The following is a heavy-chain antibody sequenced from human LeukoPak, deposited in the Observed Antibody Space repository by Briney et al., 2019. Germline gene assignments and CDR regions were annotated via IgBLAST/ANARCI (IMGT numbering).Heavy chain of an antibody. D-gene: IGHD3-22*01. CDR1: GGTFSTFP. J-gene: IGHJ4*02. Sequence: ASVKVSCKASGGTFSTFPISWVRQAPGQGLEWIGGIIPIFGPNYAQKFQGRATISADLATATAYMELSSLTSEDTSVYYCATGKDRSGYYYSLDYWGQGTLVAVSS. V-gene: IGHV1-69*01. CDR2: IIPIFGP. CDR3: ATGKDRSGYYYSLDY.